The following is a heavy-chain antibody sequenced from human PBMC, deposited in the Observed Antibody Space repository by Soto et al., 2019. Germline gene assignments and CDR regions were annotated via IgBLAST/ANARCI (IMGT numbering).Heavy chain of an antibody. V-gene: IGHV1-46*01. CDR2: INPSGGST. CDR1: GYTFTSYY. J-gene: IGHJ4*02. D-gene: IGHD6-19*01. Sequence: QVQLVQSGAEVKKPGASVKVSCKASGYTFTSYYMHWVRQAPGQGLEWMGIINPSGGSTSYAQKFQGRVTRTRDTSTSTVYRELSSLRSEDTAVYYCARDTSGSYVGDSSGWCDYWGQGTLVTVSS. CDR3: ARDTSGSYVGDSSGWCDY.